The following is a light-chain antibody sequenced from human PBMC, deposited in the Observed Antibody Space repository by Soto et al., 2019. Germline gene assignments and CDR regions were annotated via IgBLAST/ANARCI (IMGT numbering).Light chain of an antibody. CDR1: QGIGSW. Sequence: DIPMTQSPSSVSASVGDRVTITCRASQGIGSWLAWYQQKPGKAPKLLIYAASSLQGAVPSRFSGRGSGTDFTLTISSLQPEDYATYYCHQANSFPYTFGQGTKLEIK. CDR3: HQANSFPYT. CDR2: AAS. V-gene: IGKV1D-12*01. J-gene: IGKJ2*01.